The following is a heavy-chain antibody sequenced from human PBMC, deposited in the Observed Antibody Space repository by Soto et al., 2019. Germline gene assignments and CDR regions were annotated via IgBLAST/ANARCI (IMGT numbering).Heavy chain of an antibody. Sequence: EVQLVESGGGLVQPGGSLRLSCVAAGFTVSNNYMPWFRQPPGKGWEWVSNMYTGGGTYYTASVKGRFTISRDSSTNTLYLQMDNVRAEDTAVYYCARDPGVNWAWGKGTTVTVSS. CDR3: ARDPGVNWA. CDR1: GFTVSNNY. J-gene: IGHJ6*04. D-gene: IGHD2-8*01. CDR2: MYTGGGT. V-gene: IGHV3-66*01.